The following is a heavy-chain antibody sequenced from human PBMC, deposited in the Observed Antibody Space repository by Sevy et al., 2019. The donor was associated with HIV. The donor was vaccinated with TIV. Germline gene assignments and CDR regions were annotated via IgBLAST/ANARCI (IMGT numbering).Heavy chain of an antibody. V-gene: IGHV7-4-1*02. D-gene: IGHD2-2*01. CDR3: ARTSRGIVVIPAAQHYYGMDV. J-gene: IGHJ6*02. Sequence: ASVKVSCKASGYTFTSYGMNWVRQAPGQGLEWMGWINTNTGNPTYAQGFTGRFVFSLDTSVSTAYLQSSSLKAEDTAVYYCARTSRGIVVIPAAQHYYGMDVWGQGTTVTVSS. CDR2: INTNTGNP. CDR1: GYTFTSYG.